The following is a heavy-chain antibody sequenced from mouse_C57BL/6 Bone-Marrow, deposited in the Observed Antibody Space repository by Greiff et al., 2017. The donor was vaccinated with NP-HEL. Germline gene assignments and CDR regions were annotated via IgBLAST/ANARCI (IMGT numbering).Heavy chain of an antibody. Sequence: VQLQQSGAELVRPGASVKLSCTASGFNIKDYYMHWVKQRPEQGLEWIGRIDPEDGDTEYAQKFQGKATMTADTSSNTAYLQLSSLTSEDTAVYYCTTFYYDYDGGFAYWGQGTLVTVSA. CDR3: TTFYYDYDGGFAY. D-gene: IGHD2-4*01. CDR2: IDPEDGDT. CDR1: GFNIKDYY. J-gene: IGHJ3*01. V-gene: IGHV14-1*01.